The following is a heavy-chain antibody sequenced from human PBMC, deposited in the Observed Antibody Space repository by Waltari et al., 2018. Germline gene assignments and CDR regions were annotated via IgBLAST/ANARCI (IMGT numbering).Heavy chain of an antibody. V-gene: IGHV4-4*02. CDR1: GDSMSSTDW. CDR2: VQRSGRT. CDR3: ARDRGRGIYLDS. D-gene: IGHD2-15*01. J-gene: IGHJ4*02. Sequence: QLQLQESGAGLVKPSGTLTLTCAVSGDSMSSTDWWSWVRQSPGKGLEWIGQVQRSGRTNYNPSFASRVTVSVDTSTNQFSLKVTSATAADTAVYFCARDRGRGIYLDSWGQGTLVTVS.